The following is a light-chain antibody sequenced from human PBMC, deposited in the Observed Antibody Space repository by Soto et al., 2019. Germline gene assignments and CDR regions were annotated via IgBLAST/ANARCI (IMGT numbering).Light chain of an antibody. J-gene: IGKJ4*01. Sequence: EVVLTQSPGTLSLSPGERTTLSCRASQSVSSSYLAWYQQKAGQAPRLLIFGASSRASGIPDRFSGSGSGTDFTLTISRLEPEDFAMYYCQQYGSSPLTFGGGTKV. CDR1: QSVSSSY. V-gene: IGKV3-20*01. CDR3: QQYGSSPLT. CDR2: GAS.